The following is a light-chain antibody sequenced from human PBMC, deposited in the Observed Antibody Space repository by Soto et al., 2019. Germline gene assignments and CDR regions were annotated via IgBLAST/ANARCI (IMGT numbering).Light chain of an antibody. CDR2: SDN. CDR3: ATWDDSLNAVV. CDR1: SSNIGIKT. V-gene: IGLV1-44*01. J-gene: IGLJ2*01. Sequence: QSVLTQPPSASGTPGQRVTISCSGTSSNIGIKTVNWYQQLPGTAPKLLIHSDNQRPSGVPARFSGSKSGTSASLAISGVQSEDEADYHCATWDDSLNAVVFGGGTKLPVL.